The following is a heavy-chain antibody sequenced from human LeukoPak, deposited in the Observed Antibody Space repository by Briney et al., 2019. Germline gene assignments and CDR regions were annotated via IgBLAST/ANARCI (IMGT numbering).Heavy chain of an antibody. D-gene: IGHD2-2*01. Sequence: SQTLSLTCAISGDSVSSDNAAWSWIRQSPSRGLEWLGRSYYRSKWSKWYDDYAVSVRSRITITPDTSKNQFSLQLNSVTPEDTAVYYCARVGYCSSTTCPPSGYYYGMDVWGQGTTVTVSS. CDR2: SYYRSKWSKWYD. CDR1: GDSVSSDNAA. J-gene: IGHJ6*02. CDR3: ARVGYCSSTTCPPSGYYYGMDV. V-gene: IGHV6-1*01.